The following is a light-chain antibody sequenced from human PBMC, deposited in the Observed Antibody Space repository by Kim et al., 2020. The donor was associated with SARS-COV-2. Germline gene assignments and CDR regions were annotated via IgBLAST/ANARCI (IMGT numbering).Light chain of an antibody. CDR2: RNN. V-gene: IGLV1-47*01. J-gene: IGLJ2*01. Sequence: QRVTISWSGSSSNIGSNYVYWYQQLPGTAPKLLIYRNNQRPSGVPDRFSGSKSGTSASLAISGLRSEDEADYYCAAWDDSLSGFVVFGGGTQLTVL. CDR3: AAWDDSLSGFVV. CDR1: SSNIGSNY.